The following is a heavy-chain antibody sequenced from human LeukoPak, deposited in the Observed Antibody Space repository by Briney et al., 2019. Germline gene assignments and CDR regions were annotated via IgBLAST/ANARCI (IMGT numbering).Heavy chain of an antibody. J-gene: IGHJ4*02. CDR3: AREGSYYYFDY. V-gene: IGHV1-69*13. D-gene: IGHD1-26*01. CDR2: ITPLFGTA. Sequence: SVKVSCKASGGTFSKYTISWVRERPGQGLEWMGGITPLFGTANYAQKFQGRVTITADESASTAYMELSSLRSEDTAVYYCAREGSYYYFDYWGQGTLVTVSS. CDR1: GGTFSKYT.